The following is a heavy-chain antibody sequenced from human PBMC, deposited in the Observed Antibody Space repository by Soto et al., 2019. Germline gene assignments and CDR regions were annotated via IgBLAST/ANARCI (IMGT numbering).Heavy chain of an antibody. CDR1: GGSFSPYY. J-gene: IGHJ5*02. Sequence: SETLSLTCAVYGGSFSPYYLTWIRQPPGKGLEWIGEINHVGLTQSNPSLKSRVTISVDSSKNQFSLRLRSVTAADTAVYYCTRGGGSSDNFFGPWGQGTLVTVSS. D-gene: IGHD3-16*01. CDR3: TRGGGSSDNFFGP. V-gene: IGHV4-34*01. CDR2: INHVGLT.